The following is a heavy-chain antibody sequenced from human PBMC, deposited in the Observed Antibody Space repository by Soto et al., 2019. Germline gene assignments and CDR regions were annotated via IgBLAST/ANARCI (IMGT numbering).Heavy chain of an antibody. V-gene: IGHV4-61*01. Sequence: SETLSLTCTVSGGSVSSGNYYWSWIRQPPGKGLEWIGYIIHSGTTNYNPSLKSRVTISVDTSKNQFSLKLSSVTAADTAVYYCAREYCTNGVCAGYYYYMDVWGKGTTVTVSS. CDR1: GGSVSSGNYY. CDR2: IIHSGTT. J-gene: IGHJ6*03. D-gene: IGHD2-8*01. CDR3: AREYCTNGVCAGYYYYMDV.